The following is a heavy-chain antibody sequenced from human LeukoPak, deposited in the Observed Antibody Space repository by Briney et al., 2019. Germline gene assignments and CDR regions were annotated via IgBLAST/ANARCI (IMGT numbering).Heavy chain of an antibody. CDR2: INHSGST. V-gene: IGHV4-34*01. Sequence: SETLSLTCAVYDGSFSGYYWIWIRQPPGRGLEWIGEINHSGSTNYNPSLKSRLTISVDTSKNQFSLKVSSVTAADTAVYYCARGRLHGGGSYHYFDYWGQGTQVTASS. D-gene: IGHD2-15*01. J-gene: IGHJ4*02. CDR1: DGSFSGYY. CDR3: ARGRLHGGGSYHYFDY.